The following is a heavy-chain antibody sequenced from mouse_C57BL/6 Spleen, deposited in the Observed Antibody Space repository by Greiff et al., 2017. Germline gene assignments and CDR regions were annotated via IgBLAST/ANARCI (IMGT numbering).Heavy chain of an antibody. Sequence: EVMLVESGEGLVKPGGSLKLSCAASGFTFSSYAMSWVRQTPEKRLEWVAYISSGGDYIYYADTVQGRFTISRDNARNTLYLQMSSLKAEDSAMYYCTRERVALGYAMDYWGQGTSVTVSS. CDR2: ISSGGDYI. CDR1: GFTFSSYA. D-gene: IGHD1-1*01. V-gene: IGHV5-9-1*02. J-gene: IGHJ4*01. CDR3: TRERVALGYAMDY.